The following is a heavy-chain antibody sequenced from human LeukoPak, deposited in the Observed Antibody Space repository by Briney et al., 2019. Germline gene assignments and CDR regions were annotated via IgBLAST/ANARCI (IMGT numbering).Heavy chain of an antibody. D-gene: IGHD6-6*01. V-gene: IGHV3-21*01. CDR3: ARSEHSSSSFDY. CDR2: ISSSSTHI. CDR1: GFTFSNYA. J-gene: IGHJ4*02. Sequence: PGGSLRLSCAASGFTFSNYAMTWVRQGTGKGLEWVSYISSSSTHIYYADSVKGRFTISRDNARNSLYLQMNSLRAEDTAIYYCARSEHSSSSFDYWGQGTLVTVSS.